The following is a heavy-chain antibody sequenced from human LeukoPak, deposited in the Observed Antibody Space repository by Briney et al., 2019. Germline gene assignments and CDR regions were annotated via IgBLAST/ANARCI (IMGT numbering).Heavy chain of an antibody. J-gene: IGHJ3*02. D-gene: IGHD2-2*01. V-gene: IGHV4-34*01. CDR1: GGSFSDYY. Sequence: TSETLSLTXAVYGGSFSDYYWSSIRQPPGKGLEWVGEIEHSGSTNYNPSLKSRVTISVHTSKNQFSLKLSSVTAAETAVYYCARDHCSSISCHSGAFDIWGQGTMVTVSS. CDR2: IEHSGST. CDR3: ARDHCSSISCHSGAFDI.